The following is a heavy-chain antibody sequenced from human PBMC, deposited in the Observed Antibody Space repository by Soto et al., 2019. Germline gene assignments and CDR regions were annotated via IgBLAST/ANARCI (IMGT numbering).Heavy chain of an antibody. D-gene: IGHD2-2*01. CDR1: GFTFSSYA. J-gene: IGHJ4*02. V-gene: IGHV3-23*01. CDR2: ISGSGGST. CDR3: AKDITNLPTLTRYCSSTSCYGGEFDY. Sequence: GGSLRLSCAASGFTFSSYAMSWVRQAPGKGLEWVSAISGSGGSTYYADSVKGRFTISRDNSKNTLYLQMNSLRAEDTAVYYCAKDITNLPTLTRYCSSTSCYGGEFDYWGQGTLVTVSS.